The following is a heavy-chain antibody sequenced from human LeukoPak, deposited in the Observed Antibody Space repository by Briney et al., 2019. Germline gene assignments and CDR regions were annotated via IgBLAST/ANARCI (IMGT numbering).Heavy chain of an antibody. J-gene: IGHJ4*02. V-gene: IGHV3-23*01. CDR1: GFTFTTYA. Sequence: GGSLRLSCAVSGFTFTTYAMSWVRQAPGKGLEWISAISNSGGSTYYADSVKGRFTISRDNSKNTLYLQMNSLRAEDTAVYYCARGYSSSWYYFDYWGQGTLVTVSS. CDR3: ARGYSSSWYYFDY. D-gene: IGHD6-13*01. CDR2: ISNSGGST.